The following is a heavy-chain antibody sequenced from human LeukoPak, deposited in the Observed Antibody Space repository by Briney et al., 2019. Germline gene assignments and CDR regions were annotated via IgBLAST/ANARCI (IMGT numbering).Heavy chain of an antibody. J-gene: IGHJ4*02. D-gene: IGHD2-2*01. V-gene: IGHV3-66*01. CDR3: ANHLACGSTTCPPFDS. CDR2: INTVGTT. CDR1: GFTVSNNY. Sequence: PGGSLRLSCAASGFTVSNNYMGWVRQAPAKGLEWVSVINTVGTTYYADSVRGRFTISRDNSKNTLYLQMNSLRAEDTAVYYCANHLACGSTTCPPFDSWGQGTLVTVSS.